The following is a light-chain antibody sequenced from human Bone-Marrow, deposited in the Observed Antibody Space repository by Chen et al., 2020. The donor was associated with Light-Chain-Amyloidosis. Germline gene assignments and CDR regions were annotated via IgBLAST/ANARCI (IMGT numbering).Light chain of an antibody. J-gene: IGKJ2*01. CDR1: QSVSSSY. CDR2: GAS. CDR3: QQYASAPDN. Sequence: EIVLTQSPGTLSLSPGERATLSCRASQSVSSSYLAWYQQKPGQAPRLLIYGASSRATGIPDRFSGSGSGTDFTLTISRLDPEDFAVYYCQQYASAPDNFSQGTKLEIK. V-gene: IGKV3-20*01.